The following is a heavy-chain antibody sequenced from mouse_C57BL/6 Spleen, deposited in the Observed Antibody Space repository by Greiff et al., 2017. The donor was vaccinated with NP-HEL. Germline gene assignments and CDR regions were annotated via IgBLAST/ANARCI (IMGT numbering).Heavy chain of an antibody. J-gene: IGHJ3*01. CDR2: IYPGDGDT. V-gene: IGHV1-82*01. CDR1: GYAFSSSW. D-gene: IGHD2-3*01. Sequence: QVQLQHSGPELVKPGASVKISCKASGYAFSSSWMNWVKQRPGKGLEWIGRIYPGDGDTNYNGKFKGKATLTADKSSSTAYMQLSSLTSEDSAVYFCASGSYDGYTGFAYWGQGTLVTVSA. CDR3: ASGSYDGYTGFAY.